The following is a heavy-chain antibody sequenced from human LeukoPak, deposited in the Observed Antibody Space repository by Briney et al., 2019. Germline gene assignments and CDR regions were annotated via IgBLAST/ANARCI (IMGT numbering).Heavy chain of an antibody. CDR2: LSYTGKT. V-gene: IGHV4-59*02. D-gene: IGHD2/OR15-2a*01. J-gene: IGHJ4*02. CDR3: SEGYFEPFAH. CDR1: GASVSNSH. Sequence: SETLSLTCAVSGASVSNSHWNWIRQFPGKGLEWIGCLSYTGKTDYNPSLSSRVTISLVTSNNQFSLKLKSVTAADTAVYYCSEGYFEPFAHWGPGALVTVSS.